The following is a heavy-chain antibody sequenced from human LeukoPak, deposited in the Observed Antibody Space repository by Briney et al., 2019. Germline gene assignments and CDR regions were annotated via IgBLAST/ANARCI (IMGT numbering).Heavy chain of an antibody. CDR3: AKERGTGYSSSWYSWFDP. D-gene: IGHD6-13*01. V-gene: IGHV3-23*01. Sequence: PGGSLRLSCAASGFSFSSYGMSWVRQAPGKGLEWVSSISSSGGSTYYANSVKGRFTLSRDNSKDTLYLQMNNLRVDDTAVYYCAKERGTGYSSSWYSWFDPWGQGTLVTVSS. CDR1: GFSFSSYG. J-gene: IGHJ5*02. CDR2: ISSSGGST.